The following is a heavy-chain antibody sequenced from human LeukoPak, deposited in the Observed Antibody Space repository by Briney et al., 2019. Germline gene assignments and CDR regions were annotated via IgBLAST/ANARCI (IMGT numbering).Heavy chain of an antibody. CDR3: ARELGSFWSGYYSFFDY. CDR2: IYYSGST. D-gene: IGHD3-3*01. CDR1: GGSISSFY. J-gene: IGHJ4*02. V-gene: IGHV4-59*12. Sequence: SETLSLTCTVSGGSISSFYLSWIRQPPGKGLEWIGYIYYSGSTNYNPSLKSRVTISVDTSKNQFSPKLSSVTAADTAVYYCARELGSFWSGYYSFFDYWGQGTLVTVSS.